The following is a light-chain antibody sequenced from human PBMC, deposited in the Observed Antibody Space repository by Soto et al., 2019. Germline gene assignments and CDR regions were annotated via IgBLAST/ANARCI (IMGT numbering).Light chain of an antibody. CDR3: QQYGSSPIT. CDR2: GAS. CDR1: QSFSSIY. V-gene: IGKV3-20*01. Sequence: VVLEHSPVTLSLSPGDRATLSCRASQSFSSIYLAWYQQKPGQAPRLLIYGASSRATGIPDRFSGSGSGIDFTLTISRLEPEDFAVYYCQQYGSSPITFGQGTLLEIK. J-gene: IGKJ5*01.